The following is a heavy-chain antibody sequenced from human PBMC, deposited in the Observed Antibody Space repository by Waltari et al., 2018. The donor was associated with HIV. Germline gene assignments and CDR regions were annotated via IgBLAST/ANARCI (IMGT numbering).Heavy chain of an antibody. Sequence: QVQLVQSGAEVKKPGSSVKVSCKASGGTVSSSDISWVRQAPGQGLEWMGAIIPLFGEANYAQKFQGRVTITADESTSTAYMELSSLRSEDTAVYYCARVPDRSGYQRYAMDVWGQGTTVTVS. D-gene: IGHD3-22*01. CDR3: ARVPDRSGYQRYAMDV. CDR1: GGTVSSSD. J-gene: IGHJ6*02. CDR2: IIPLFGEA. V-gene: IGHV1-69*01.